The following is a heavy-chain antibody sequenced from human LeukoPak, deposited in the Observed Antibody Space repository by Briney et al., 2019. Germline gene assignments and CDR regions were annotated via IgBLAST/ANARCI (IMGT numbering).Heavy chain of an antibody. J-gene: IGHJ4*02. D-gene: IGHD2-15*01. CDR3: AREDQPRGTFDY. CDR1: GFTFSNYW. CDR2: IKQDGSEK. V-gene: IGHV3-7*05. Sequence: GGSLRLSCAASGFTFSNYWMTWVRQAPGKGLEWVANIKQDGSEKYYVDSVKGRFTISRANAKNSLYLQMNSLRAEDTALYYCAREDQPRGTFDYWGQGILVTVSS.